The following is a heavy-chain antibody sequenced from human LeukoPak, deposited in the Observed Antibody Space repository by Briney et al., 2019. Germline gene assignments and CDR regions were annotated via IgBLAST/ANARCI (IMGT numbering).Heavy chain of an antibody. Sequence: GGSLRLSCAASGFTFSSYGMHWVRQAPGKGLEWVAVISYDGSNKYYADSVKGRFTISRDNSKNTLYLQMNSLRAEDTAVYYCAKDSFDYGDYNLDHWGQGTLVTVSS. D-gene: IGHD4-17*01. CDR3: AKDSFDYGDYNLDH. V-gene: IGHV3-30*18. CDR1: GFTFSSYG. J-gene: IGHJ4*02. CDR2: ISYDGSNK.